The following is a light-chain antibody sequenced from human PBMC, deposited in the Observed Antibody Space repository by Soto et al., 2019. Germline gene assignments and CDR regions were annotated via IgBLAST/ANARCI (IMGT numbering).Light chain of an antibody. J-gene: IGLJ2*01. Sequence: QSALTQPRSVSGSPGQSVTISCTGTSSDVGGYNYVSWYQQHPGKAPKLMIYDVSKRPSGVPDRFSGSKSGNTASVVISGLQAEDEADYYCCSYAGNYTLLFGGGTKVTVL. CDR2: DVS. V-gene: IGLV2-11*01. CDR1: SSDVGGYNY. CDR3: CSYAGNYTLL.